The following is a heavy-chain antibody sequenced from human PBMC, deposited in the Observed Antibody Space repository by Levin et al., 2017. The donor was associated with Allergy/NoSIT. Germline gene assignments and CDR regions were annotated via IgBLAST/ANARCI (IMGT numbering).Heavy chain of an antibody. CDR3: ARGRGVELDDAFDI. D-gene: IGHD1-1*01. CDR2: MNPNSGNT. CDR1: GYTFTSYD. Sequence: ASVKVSCKASGYTFTSYDINWVRQATGQGLEWMGWMNPNSGNTGYAQKFQGRVTMTRNTSISTAYMELSSLRSEDTAVHYCARGRGVELDDAFDIWGQGTMVTVSS. V-gene: IGHV1-8*01. J-gene: IGHJ3*02.